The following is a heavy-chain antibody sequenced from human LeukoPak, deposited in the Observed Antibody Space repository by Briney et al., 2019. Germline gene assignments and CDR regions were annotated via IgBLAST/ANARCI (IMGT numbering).Heavy chain of an antibody. CDR3: VKAPYSGYDSSFDY. Sequence: GGSLRLSCAASGFTSSSYSMNWVRQAPGKGLEWVSYISSSSSTIYYADSVKGRFTISRDNAKNSLYLQMNSLRAEDTALYYCVKAPYSGYDSSFDYWGQGTLVTVSS. J-gene: IGHJ4*02. CDR1: GFTSSSYS. CDR2: ISSSSSTI. V-gene: IGHV3-48*04. D-gene: IGHD5-12*01.